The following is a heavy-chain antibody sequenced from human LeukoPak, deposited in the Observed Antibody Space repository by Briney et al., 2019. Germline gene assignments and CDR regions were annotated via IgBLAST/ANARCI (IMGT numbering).Heavy chain of an antibody. CDR3: ARRFRDLYMVRGVRYAGGFDY. CDR1: GGSISSSNW. V-gene: IGHV4-4*02. D-gene: IGHD3-10*01. CDR2: INHSGST. J-gene: IGHJ4*02. Sequence: PSETLSLTCAVSGGSISSSNWWSWVRQPPGKGLEWIGEINHSGSTNYNPSLKSRVTISVDTSKNQFSLKLSSVTAADTAVYYCARRFRDLYMVRGVRYAGGFDYWGQGTLVTVSS.